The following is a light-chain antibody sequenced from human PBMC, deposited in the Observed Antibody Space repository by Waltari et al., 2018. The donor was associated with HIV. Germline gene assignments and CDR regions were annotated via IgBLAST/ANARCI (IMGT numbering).Light chain of an antibody. J-gene: IGKJ4*01. CDR1: QSVSTY. CDR3: QKRNSWPLT. Sequence: VLTQSPATLALSPGERATLACRASQSVSTYLAWYQQRPGQAPRLLIYNASSRATAIPARFIGSGSGTDFTLTISNLEPEDVAVYFCQKRNSWPLTFGGGTKVEI. CDR2: NAS. V-gene: IGKV3-11*01.